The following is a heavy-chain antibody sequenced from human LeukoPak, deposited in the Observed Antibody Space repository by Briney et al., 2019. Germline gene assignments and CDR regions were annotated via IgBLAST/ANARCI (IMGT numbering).Heavy chain of an antibody. CDR2: INQDGSEK. CDR3: ADPPSGY. CDR1: GFTLNIKW. J-gene: IGHJ4*02. D-gene: IGHD6-19*01. Sequence: GGSLRLSCAASGFTLNIKWMTWVRQAPGKGLFWLANINQDGSEKYYEDSVKGRFTISRDNAKSSLYLEMSGLRAEDTAVYYCADPPSGYWGQGTLVAVSS. V-gene: IGHV3-7*01.